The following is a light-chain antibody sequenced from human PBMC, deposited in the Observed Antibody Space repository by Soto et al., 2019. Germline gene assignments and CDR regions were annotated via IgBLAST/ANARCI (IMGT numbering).Light chain of an antibody. CDR2: EVS. CDR3: CSYAGSSTFHYV. V-gene: IGLV2-23*02. CDR1: SSDVGSYNL. J-gene: IGLJ1*01. Sequence: LTQPASVSGSPGQSITISCTGTSSDVGSYNLVSWYQQHPGKAPKLMIYEVSKRPSGVSNRFSGSKSGNTASLTISGLQAEDEADYYCCSYAGSSTFHYVFGTGTKVTVL.